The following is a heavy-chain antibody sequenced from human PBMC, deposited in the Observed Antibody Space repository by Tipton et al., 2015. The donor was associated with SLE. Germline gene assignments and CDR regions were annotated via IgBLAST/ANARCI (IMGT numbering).Heavy chain of an antibody. CDR2: INHSGST. CDR1: GGSFSGSY. J-gene: IGHJ4*02. D-gene: IGHD3-3*01. V-gene: IGHV4-34*01. Sequence: GLVKPSETLSLTCAVFGGSFSGSYWTWIRQPPGKGLEWIGEINHSGSTNYNPSLKSRVTISVDTSKNQFSLKLSSVTAADTAVYYCARGGYDFWSGPGNYWGQGTLVTVSS. CDR3: ARGGYDFWSGPGNY.